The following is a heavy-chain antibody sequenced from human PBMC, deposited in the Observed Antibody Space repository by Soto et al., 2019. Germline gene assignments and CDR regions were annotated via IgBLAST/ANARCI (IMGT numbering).Heavy chain of an antibody. J-gene: IGHJ4*02. CDR2: SIPLFGTA. V-gene: IGHV1-69*01. D-gene: IGHD3-22*01. CDR3: ARDGTLYARSGFYYLH. Sequence: QVQLVQSGAEVKKPGSSVKVSCQASGGTFSNSALSWVRQAPGQGLEWMGGSIPLFGTANYAQKFQGRVTITADESTSTAYMELSSLRFEDTAVYYCARDGTLYARSGFYYLHWGQGTPVTVSS. CDR1: GGTFSNSA.